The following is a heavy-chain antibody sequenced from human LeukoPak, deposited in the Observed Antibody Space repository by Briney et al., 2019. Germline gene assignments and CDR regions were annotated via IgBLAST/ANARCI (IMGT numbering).Heavy chain of an antibody. V-gene: IGHV1-18*01. D-gene: IGHD6-19*01. CDR3: ARDTVAGTYWFDP. CDR2: ISAYNGNT. J-gene: IGHJ5*02. CDR1: GYTFTSYG. Sequence: ASVNVSCKASGYTFTSYGISWVRQAPGQGLEWMGWISAYNGNTNYAQKLQGRVTMTSDTSTSTAYMELRSLRSDDTAVYYCARDTVAGTYWFDPWGQGTLVTVSS.